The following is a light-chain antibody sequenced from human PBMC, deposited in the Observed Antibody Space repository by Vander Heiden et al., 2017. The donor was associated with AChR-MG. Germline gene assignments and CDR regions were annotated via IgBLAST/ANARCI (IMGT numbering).Light chain of an antibody. Sequence: DIVMTQSPDSLAVSLGERATIHCKSSQSVLYSSNNKNYLAWYQQKPGQPPKLLIYWASTRESGVPDRFSGSGSGTDFTLTISSLQPDDVAVYYCQQEDSSPLTFGGGTKVEIK. V-gene: IGKV4-1*01. J-gene: IGKJ4*01. CDR3: QQEDSSPLT. CDR1: QSVLYSSNNKNY. CDR2: WAS.